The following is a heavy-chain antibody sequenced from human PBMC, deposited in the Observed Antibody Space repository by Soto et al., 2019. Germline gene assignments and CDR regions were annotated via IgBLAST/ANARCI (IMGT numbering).Heavy chain of an antibody. CDR1: GYTFTSYD. CDR3: ARGKVGGSGIWDS. V-gene: IGHV1-8*01. D-gene: IGHD1-26*01. CDR2: MNPNTGNT. J-gene: IGHJ5*01. Sequence: QVQLVQSGAELKKPGASVKVSCKASGYTFTSYDIHWVRQATGQGLEWMGWMNPNTGNTAYAQKFQGRVTMTRNTSIRTAFMELNSLRSEDTAVYYCARGKVGGSGIWDSWGQGTLVTVSS.